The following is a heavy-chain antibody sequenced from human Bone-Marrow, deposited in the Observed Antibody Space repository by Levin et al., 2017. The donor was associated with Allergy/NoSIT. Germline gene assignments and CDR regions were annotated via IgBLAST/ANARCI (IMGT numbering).Heavy chain of an antibody. CDR2: ISWEDDK. V-gene: IGHV2-5*02. CDR3: TYSSQAWFGEFSH. D-gene: IGHD3-10*01. J-gene: IGHJ4*02. CDR1: GFSLTTTGVA. Sequence: KASGPTLVKPTQTLTLTCTFSGFSLTTTGVAVGWVRQSPGQALEWLALISWEDDKRYSPSLETRLSITRDSSRNQVVLTMTNMDSVDTATYFCTYSSQAWFGEFSHWGQGTVVSVSS.